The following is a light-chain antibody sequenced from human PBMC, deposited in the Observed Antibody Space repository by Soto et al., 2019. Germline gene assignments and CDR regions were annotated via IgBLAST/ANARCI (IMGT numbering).Light chain of an antibody. CDR2: AAS. CDR3: QQSWT. J-gene: IGKJ1*01. CDR1: QTISSY. V-gene: IGKV1-39*01. Sequence: DIQMTQSPSSLSASVGDRVTITCRASQTISSYLNWYQQKPGKAPKLLIFAASTLQTGVPSRFSGSGSGTDFTLTISSPQPEDFATYYCQQSWTFGQGTKVDIK.